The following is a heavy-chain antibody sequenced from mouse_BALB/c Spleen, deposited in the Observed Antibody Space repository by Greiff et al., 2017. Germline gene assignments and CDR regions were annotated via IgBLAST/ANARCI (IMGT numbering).Heavy chain of an antibody. D-gene: IGHD2-12*01. J-gene: IGHJ4*01. Sequence: QVQLKESGAELVRPGVSVKISCKGSGYTFTDYAMHWVKQSHAKSLEWIGVISTYYGDASYNQKFKGKATMTVDKSSSTAYMELARLTSEDSAIYYCARRRRGDYYAMDYWGQGTSVTVSS. CDR2: ISTYYGDA. V-gene: IGHV1S137*01. CDR1: GYTFTDYA. CDR3: ARRRRGDYYAMDY.